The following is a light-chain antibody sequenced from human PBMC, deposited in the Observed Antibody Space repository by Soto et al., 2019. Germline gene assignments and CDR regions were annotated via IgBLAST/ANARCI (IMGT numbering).Light chain of an antibody. V-gene: IGLV2-14*03. CDR1: RSDVGAYDY. J-gene: IGLJ2*01. Sequence: QSALTQPASVSGSPGQSITISCTGTRSDVGAYDYVSWYQQHPGKAPTLMIYDVSNRPSGVSNRFSGSKSGNTASLTISGLQAEDEADYYCSSYTTSSTVIFGGGTKLTVL. CDR2: DVS. CDR3: SSYTTSSTVI.